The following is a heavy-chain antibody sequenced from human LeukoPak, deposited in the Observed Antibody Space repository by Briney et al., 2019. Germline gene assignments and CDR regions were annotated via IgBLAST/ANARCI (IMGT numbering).Heavy chain of an antibody. CDR1: GGTFSSYA. D-gene: IGHD3-10*01. CDR2: IIPIFGTA. Sequence: SVKASCKASGGTFSSYAISWVRQAPGQGLEWMGGIIPIFGTASYAQKFQGRVTITADKSTSTAYMELSSLRSEDTAVYYCAGDYYGSGSSLQYYFDYWGQGTLVTVSS. J-gene: IGHJ4*02. CDR3: AGDYYGSGSSLQYYFDY. V-gene: IGHV1-69*06.